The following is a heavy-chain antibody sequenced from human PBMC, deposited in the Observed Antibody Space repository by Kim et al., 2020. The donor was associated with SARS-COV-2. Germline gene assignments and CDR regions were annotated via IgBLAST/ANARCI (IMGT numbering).Heavy chain of an antibody. D-gene: IGHD3-10*01. CDR1: GGSISSYY. CDR3: ARVGPHGSGSYYLDSYYYYYGMDV. Sequence: SETLSLTCTVSGGSISSYYWSWIRQPPGKGLEWIGYIYYSGSTNYNPSLKSRVTISVDTSKNQFSLKLSSVTAADTAVYYCARVGPHGSGSYYLDSYYYYYGMDVWGQGTTVTVSS. J-gene: IGHJ6*02. CDR2: IYYSGST. V-gene: IGHV4-59*01.